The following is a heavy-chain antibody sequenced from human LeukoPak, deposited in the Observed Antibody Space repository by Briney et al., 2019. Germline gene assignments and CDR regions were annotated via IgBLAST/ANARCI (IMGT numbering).Heavy chain of an antibody. CDR1: GGSISSYY. CDR3: ARSLGHNWFDP. CDR2: IYYSGST. J-gene: IGHJ5*02. V-gene: IGHV4-59*01. D-gene: IGHD3-10*01. Sequence: SETLSLTCTVSGGSISSYYWSWIRQPPGKGLEWIGYIYYSGSTNYNPSLKSRVTISVDTSKNQFSLKLSSVTAADTAVYYGARSLGHNWFDPWGPGTLVTVSS.